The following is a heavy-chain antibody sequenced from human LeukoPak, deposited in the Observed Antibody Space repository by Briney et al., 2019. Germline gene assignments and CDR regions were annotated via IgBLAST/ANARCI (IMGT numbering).Heavy chain of an antibody. J-gene: IGHJ3*02. CDR1: GFTFSDYY. D-gene: IGHD3-10*01. V-gene: IGHV3-11*01. CDR2: ISSSGTTV. CDR3: AREGIYGSGSADSFDI. Sequence: GGSLRLSCAASGFTFSDYYMSWIRQAPGKGLEWVSYISSSGTTVYYADSVKGRFTSSRDNAKNSLYLQMHSLRAEDTAVYYCAREGIYGSGSADSFDIWGQGTMVTVSS.